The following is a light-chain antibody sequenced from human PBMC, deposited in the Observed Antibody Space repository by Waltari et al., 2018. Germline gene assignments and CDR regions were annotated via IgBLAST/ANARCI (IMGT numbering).Light chain of an antibody. CDR2: DVN. CDR3: SSYVTSSSF. CDR1: SDDVSGYYY. V-gene: IGLV2-14*03. J-gene: IGLJ2*01. Sequence: QSALPQPASASASPGPSTTISTRGTSDDVSGYYYFSWYQQHPGKAPKLVTYDVNKRPSGISDRFSGSKSASTASLTISGLQPEDEADYYCSSYVTSSSFFGGGTKLTVL.